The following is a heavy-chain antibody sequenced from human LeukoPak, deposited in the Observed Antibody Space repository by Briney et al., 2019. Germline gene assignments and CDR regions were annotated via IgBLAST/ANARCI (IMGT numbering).Heavy chain of an antibody. J-gene: IGHJ4*02. CDR1: GFTFSSYA. V-gene: IGHV3-23*01. CDR3: AKGSYYDSSGSFYFDY. D-gene: IGHD3-22*01. CDR2: ISGSGDNT. Sequence: PGGSLRLSCAASGFTFSSYAMHWVRQAPGKGLEWVSGISGSGDNTYYADSVKGRFTISRDNSKNTLYVQVNSLGTEDTAAHYCAKGSYYDSSGSFYFDYWGQGTLVTVSS.